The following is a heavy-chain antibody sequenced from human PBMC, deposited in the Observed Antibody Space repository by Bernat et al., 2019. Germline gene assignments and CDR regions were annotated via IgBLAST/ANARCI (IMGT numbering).Heavy chain of an antibody. CDR1: GFTFRSYG. D-gene: IGHD6-13*01. CDR2: TSDDGSQK. V-gene: IGHV3-30*03. Sequence: QVQLVESGGGVVQPGRSMRLSCAASGFTFRSYGMHWVRQVPGKGLEWVALTSDDGSQKYYADSVKGRFTISRDNAKNSLYLQMNSLRAEDTALYYCARQYSSNQLDYWGQGTLVTVSS. CDR3: ARQYSSNQLDY. J-gene: IGHJ4*02.